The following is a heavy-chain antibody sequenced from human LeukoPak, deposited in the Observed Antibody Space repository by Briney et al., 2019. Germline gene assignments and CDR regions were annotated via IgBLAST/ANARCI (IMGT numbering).Heavy chain of an antibody. J-gene: IGHJ1*01. Sequence: SETLSLTCTVSGDSISSVGYYWNWIRQHPGKGLEWIGYIYYSGSTYYNPSLKSRVTISVDTSKNQFSLKLSSVTAADTAVYYCARALRLNGDYGYRVPFYHHWGQGTLVTVSS. CDR2: IYYSGST. CDR1: GDSISSVGYY. V-gene: IGHV4-31*03. CDR3: ARALRLNGDYGYRVPFYHH. D-gene: IGHD4-17*01.